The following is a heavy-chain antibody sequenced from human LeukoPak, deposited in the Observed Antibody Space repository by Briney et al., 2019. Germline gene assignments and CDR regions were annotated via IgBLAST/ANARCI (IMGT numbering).Heavy chain of an antibody. CDR2: IYYSGST. J-gene: IGHJ6*02. CDR1: GCSISSGDYY. CDR3: ARAAGYCSSTSCWFYYYGMDV. Sequence: KSSETLSLTCTVSGCSISSGDYYWSWIRQPPGKGLEWIGYIYYSGSTYYNPSLKSRVTISVDTSKNQFSLKLSSVTAADTAVYYCARAAGYCSSTSCWFYYYGMDVWGQGTTVTVSS. D-gene: IGHD2-2*01. V-gene: IGHV4-30-4*01.